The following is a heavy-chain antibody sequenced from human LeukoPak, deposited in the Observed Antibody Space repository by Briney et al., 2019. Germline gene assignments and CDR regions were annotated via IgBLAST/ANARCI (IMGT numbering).Heavy chain of an antibody. Sequence: GGSLRLSRAASGFTFSSYAMSWVRQAPGKGLEWVSGISGSGANTYYGDSVKGRFTISRDNSKNTLYLQMNSLRAEDTAVYYCAKHASAPEGDWGQGTLVTVSS. D-gene: IGHD3-10*01. V-gene: IGHV3-23*01. CDR1: GFTFSSYA. CDR2: ISGSGANT. CDR3: AKHASAPEGD. J-gene: IGHJ4*02.